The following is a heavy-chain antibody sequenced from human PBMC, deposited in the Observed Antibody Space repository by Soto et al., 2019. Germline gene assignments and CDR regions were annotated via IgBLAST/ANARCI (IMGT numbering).Heavy chain of an antibody. D-gene: IGHD1-1*01. CDR3: ARGRYGDY. V-gene: IGHV1-18*01. Sequence: QVHLVQSGAEVKKPGASVKVSCKASGYTFTSYGITWVRQAPGQGLEWMGWISAHNGNTDYAQKIQGRVIVTRDTSTSTAYMELRSLISDDTAVYYCARGRYGDYWGQGALVNVSS. CDR2: ISAHNGNT. CDR1: GYTFTSYG. J-gene: IGHJ4*02.